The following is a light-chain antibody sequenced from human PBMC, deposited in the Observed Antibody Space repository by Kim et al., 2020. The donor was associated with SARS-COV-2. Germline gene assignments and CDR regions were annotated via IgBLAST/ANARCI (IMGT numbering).Light chain of an antibody. CDR2: SNN. CDR1: SSNLGSNT. Sequence: VTISCSGSSSNLGSNTVNWYQQLPGTAPKLLIYSNNQRPSGVPDRFSGSKSGTSASLAISGLQSEDEADYYCAAWDDSLNGPYYVFGTGTKVTVL. J-gene: IGLJ1*01. CDR3: AAWDDSLNGPYYV. V-gene: IGLV1-44*01.